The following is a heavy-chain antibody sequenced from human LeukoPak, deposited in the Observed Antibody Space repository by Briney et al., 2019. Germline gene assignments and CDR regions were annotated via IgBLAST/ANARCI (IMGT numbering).Heavy chain of an antibody. CDR1: SGSMSSYY. D-gene: IGHD3-22*01. J-gene: IGHJ4*02. CDR3: ARGGSGYPLDY. V-gene: IGHV4-59*01. Sequence: SETLSLTCAVSSGSMSSYYGSWIPQPPGKGREWIGYIYYTGVTNYSPSLKRRLTISLDTAMKQFSLNLRSVTAADTAMYYCARGGSGYPLDYWGQGTLVTVSS. CDR2: IYYTGVT.